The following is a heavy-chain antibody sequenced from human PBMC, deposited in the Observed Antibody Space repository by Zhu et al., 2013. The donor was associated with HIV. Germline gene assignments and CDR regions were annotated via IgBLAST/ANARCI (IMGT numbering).Heavy chain of an antibody. CDR2: ISAYNGNT. D-gene: IGHD3-3*01. CDR1: GYTFTSYG. J-gene: IGHJ4*02. CDR3: ATGPYDFWSGYSEGVGLY. Sequence: QVQLVQSGAEVKKPGASVKVSCKASGYTFTSYGISWVRQAPGQGLEWMGWISAYNGNTNYAQKLQGRVTMTTDTSTSTAYMELRSLRSDDTAVYYCATGPYDFWSGYSEGVGLYWGQGTLVTVSS. V-gene: IGHV1-18*01.